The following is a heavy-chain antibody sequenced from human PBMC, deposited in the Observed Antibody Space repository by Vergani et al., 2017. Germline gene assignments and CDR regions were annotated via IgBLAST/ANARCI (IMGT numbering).Heavy chain of an antibody. J-gene: IGHJ6*02. D-gene: IGHD3-9*01. V-gene: IGHV4-59*01. CDR1: GGSISSYY. Sequence: QVQLQESGPGLVKPSETLSLTCTVSGGSISSYYWSWIRQPPGKGLEWIGYIYYSGSTNYNPSLKSRVTISVDTSKNQFSLKLSSVTAADTAVYYCARDRYDILGYYYYGIDVWGQGTTVTVSS. CDR3: ARDRYDILGYYYYGIDV. CDR2: IYYSGST.